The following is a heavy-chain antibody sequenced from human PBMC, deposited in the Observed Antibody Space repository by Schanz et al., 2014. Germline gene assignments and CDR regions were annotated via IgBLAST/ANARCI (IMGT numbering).Heavy chain of an antibody. D-gene: IGHD2-2*01. CDR1: GFTFSSYG. CDR2: IWYDGNNK. V-gene: IGHV3-33*06. J-gene: IGHJ4*02. CDR3: AKDGGCSSTNCHDFVVPELPFES. Sequence: QVQLVESGGGVVQPGRSLRLSCAASGFTFSSYGMHWVRQAPGKGLEWVAVIWYDGNNKFYADSVKGRFIISRDNSKITLDLQMNSLRDEDTAVYYCAKDGGCSSTNCHDFVVPELPFESWGQGTLVTVSS.